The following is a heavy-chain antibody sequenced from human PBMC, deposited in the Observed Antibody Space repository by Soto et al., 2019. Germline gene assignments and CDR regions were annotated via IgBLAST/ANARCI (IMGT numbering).Heavy chain of an antibody. D-gene: IGHD5-12*01. CDR3: ARESGGATATLAYYYFYMDV. Sequence: QVQLVQSGAEVKRPGASGTVSCRSSGDTFNDYYIHWVRQAPGQGLEGMGWINPNGGVTKYAQKFHGWVSMTRDTSIRTVYMQLSRLRSDDTAVYYCARESGGATATLAYYYFYMDVWGTGTTVTVSS. CDR1: GDTFNDYY. V-gene: IGHV1-2*04. J-gene: IGHJ6*03. CDR2: INPNGGVT.